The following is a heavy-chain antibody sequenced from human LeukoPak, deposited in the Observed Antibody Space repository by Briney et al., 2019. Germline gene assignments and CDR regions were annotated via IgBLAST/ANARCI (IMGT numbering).Heavy chain of an antibody. CDR1: GFTFSDYY. Sequence: GGSLRLSCAASGFTFSDYYMSWIRQAPGKGLEWVSYISSSGSTIYYADSVKGRFTISRDNAKNSLYLQMNSLRAEDTAVYYCARHYYDSSGYYSVVGYYYYMDVWGKGTTVTISS. J-gene: IGHJ6*03. CDR3: ARHYYDSSGYYSVVGYYYYMDV. V-gene: IGHV3-11*04. CDR2: ISSSGSTI. D-gene: IGHD3-22*01.